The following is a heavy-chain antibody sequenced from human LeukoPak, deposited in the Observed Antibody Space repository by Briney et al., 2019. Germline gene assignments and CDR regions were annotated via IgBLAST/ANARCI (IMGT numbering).Heavy chain of an antibody. CDR2: LYSGSDT. D-gene: IGHD3-10*01. J-gene: IGHJ2*01. CDR3: ARVGDHFHWYLDL. CDR1: GFTVSTKY. Sequence: GGSLRLSCAASGFTVSTKYMNWVRQAPGKGLEWVSILYSGSDTYYAHSVKGRFTISRDSSKNILFLQMNDLRAEDTAVYYCARVGDHFHWYLDLWGRGTLVTVSS. V-gene: IGHV3-53*01.